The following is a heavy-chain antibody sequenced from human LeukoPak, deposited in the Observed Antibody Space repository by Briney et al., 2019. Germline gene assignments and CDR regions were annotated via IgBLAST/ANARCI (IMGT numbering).Heavy chain of an antibody. V-gene: IGHV5-51*01. CDR1: GFNFTTYW. Sequence: GESLKISCKGSGFNFTTYWIGWVRQMPGKGLEWMGIIYPGDYDTRYSPSLQGQVTMSADKSINTAYLQWSSLKASDTAMYYCARRAGHCSGGSCYFFDYWGQGTLVTVSS. J-gene: IGHJ4*02. D-gene: IGHD2-15*01. CDR2: IYPGDYDT. CDR3: ARRAGHCSGGSCYFFDY.